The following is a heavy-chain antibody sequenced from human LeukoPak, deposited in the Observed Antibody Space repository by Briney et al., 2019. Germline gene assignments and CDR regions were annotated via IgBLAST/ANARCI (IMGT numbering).Heavy chain of an antibody. J-gene: IGHJ3*02. CDR2: INAGNGNT. D-gene: IGHD1-26*01. Sequence: ASVKVSCKASGYTFTGYYMHWVRQAPGQGLEWMGWINAGNGNTKYSQKFQGRVTITRDTSASTAYMELSSLRSEDTAVYYCAREGLLLERAFDIWGQGTMVTVSS. V-gene: IGHV1-3*01. CDR1: GYTFTGYY. CDR3: AREGLLLERAFDI.